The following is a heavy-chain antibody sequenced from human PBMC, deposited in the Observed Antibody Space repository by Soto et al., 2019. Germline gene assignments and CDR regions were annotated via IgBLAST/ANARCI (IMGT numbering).Heavy chain of an antibody. Sequence: SDPVSFQASPCIFPSYGISLVRQAPGPGLEWMGWISAYDGNTKYAQNLPGRVTLTTDTSTYTAYMPLTSLQSDDTHVYYCPRDCGNDLSDPGDVFDPWGQGALVTVSS. CDR3: PRDCGNDLSDPGDVFDP. CDR1: PCIFPSYG. J-gene: IGHJ5*02. D-gene: IGHD1-26*01. CDR2: ISAYDGNT. V-gene: IGHV1-18*01.